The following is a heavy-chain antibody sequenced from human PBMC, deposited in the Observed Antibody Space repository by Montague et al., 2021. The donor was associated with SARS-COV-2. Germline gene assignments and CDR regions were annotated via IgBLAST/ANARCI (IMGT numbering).Heavy chain of an antibody. J-gene: IGHJ5*02. CDR1: GGSFNDYY. CDR2: ISHSGSA. CDR3: ARERYSFSLTRGSTWFDP. V-gene: IGHV4-34*01. D-gene: IGHD3-9*01. Sequence: SETLSLTCAVYGGSFNDYYWSWIRQAPGKGLEWIGEISHSGSAKYNPYNPSLRSRVTMSVDKSKNQFSLNLHSVTAADTAVYYCARERYSFSLTRGSTWFDPWGQGTLVTFTS.